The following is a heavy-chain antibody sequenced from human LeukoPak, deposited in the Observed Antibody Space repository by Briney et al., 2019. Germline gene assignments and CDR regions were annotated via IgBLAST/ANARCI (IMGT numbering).Heavy chain of an antibody. J-gene: IGHJ6*03. CDR3: ARATRSYTHYDSSGYLAHYYYYMDV. Sequence: ASVKVSCKASGYTFTGYYMHWVRQAPGQGLEWMGWINPNSGGTNYAQKFQGRVTMTRDTSISTAYMELSRLRSDDTAVYYCARATRSYTHYDSSGYLAHYYYYMDVWGKGTTVTISS. D-gene: IGHD3-22*01. CDR1: GYTFTGYY. CDR2: INPNSGGT. V-gene: IGHV1-2*02.